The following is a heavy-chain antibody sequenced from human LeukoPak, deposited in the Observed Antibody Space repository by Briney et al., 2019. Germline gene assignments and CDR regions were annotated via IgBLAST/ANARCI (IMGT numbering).Heavy chain of an antibody. D-gene: IGHD4-17*01. Sequence: GGSLRLSCAASGFTFSSYSMNWVRQAPGKGLEWVSSITSSSSYIYYADSVKGRFTISRDNAKNSLYLQMNSLRAEDTAVYYCARVDYGDYAGEDYWGQGTLVTVSS. CDR3: ARVDYGDYAGEDY. J-gene: IGHJ4*02. CDR2: ITSSSSYI. CDR1: GFTFSSYS. V-gene: IGHV3-21*01.